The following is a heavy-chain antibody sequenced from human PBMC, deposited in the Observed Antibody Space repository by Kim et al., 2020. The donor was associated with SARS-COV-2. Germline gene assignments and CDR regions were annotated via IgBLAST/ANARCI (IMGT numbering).Heavy chain of an antibody. CDR2: ISSSSSYI. CDR1: GFTFSSYS. CDR3: ARDKGTRTTVTTGYIGY. Sequence: GGSLRLSCAASGFTFSSYSMNWVRQAPGKGLEWVSSISSSSSYIYYADSVKGRFTISRDNAKNSLYLQMNSLRAEDTAVYYCARDKGTRTTVTTGYIGYWGQGTLVTVSS. D-gene: IGHD4-17*01. J-gene: IGHJ4*02. V-gene: IGHV3-21*01.